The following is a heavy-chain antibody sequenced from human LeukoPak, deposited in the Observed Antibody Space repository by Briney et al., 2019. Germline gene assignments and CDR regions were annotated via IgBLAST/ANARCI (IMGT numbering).Heavy chain of an antibody. CDR2: ISAYNGNT. Sequence: ASVKVSCKASGYTFTSYGISWVRQAPGQGLEWMGWISAYNGNTNYAQKLQGRVTMTTDTCTSTAYMELRSLRSDDTAVYYCASNYYYDSSGYDPTGDAFDIWGQGTMVTVSS. V-gene: IGHV1-18*01. J-gene: IGHJ3*02. CDR1: GYTFTSYG. CDR3: ASNYYYDSSGYDPTGDAFDI. D-gene: IGHD3-22*01.